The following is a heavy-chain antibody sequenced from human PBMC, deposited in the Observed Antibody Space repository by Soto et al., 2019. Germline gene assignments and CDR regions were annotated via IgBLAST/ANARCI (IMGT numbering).Heavy chain of an antibody. V-gene: IGHV1-69*04. CDR1: GGTFSTFS. J-gene: IGHJ6*02. Sequence: QVQLVQSGAAVRKPGSSVKVSCRASGGTFSTFSVSWVRQAPGQGLEWMGRIIPTLGMADYAQNLQGRVTITADKSASTAYMELSSLRSGDTAVYYCAKDDIEGGMDVWGQGTTVTVSS. CDR2: IIPTLGMA. CDR3: AKDDIEGGMDV.